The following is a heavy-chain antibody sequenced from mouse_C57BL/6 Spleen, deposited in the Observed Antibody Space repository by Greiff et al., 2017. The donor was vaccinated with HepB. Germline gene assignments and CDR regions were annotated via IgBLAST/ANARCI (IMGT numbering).Heavy chain of an antibody. Sequence: QVQLQQPGAELVKPGASVKLSCKASGYTFTSYWMHWVKQRPGQGLEWIGMIHPNSGSTNYNEKFKSKATLTVDKSSSTAYMQLSSLTSEDSAVYYCATRAYYSNCLDYWGQGTTLTVSS. V-gene: IGHV1-64*01. CDR3: ATRAYYSNCLDY. CDR2: IHPNSGST. J-gene: IGHJ2*01. D-gene: IGHD2-5*01. CDR1: GYTFTSYW.